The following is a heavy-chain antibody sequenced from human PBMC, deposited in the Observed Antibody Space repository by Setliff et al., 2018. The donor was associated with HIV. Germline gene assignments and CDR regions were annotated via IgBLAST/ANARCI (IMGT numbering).Heavy chain of an antibody. V-gene: IGHV3-7*03. CDR2: ISYDGSET. CDR1: GFTFSNFW. CDR3: ARGHYSSSSG. D-gene: IGHD6-6*01. Sequence: GGSLRLSCAASGFTFSNFWMHWVRQAPGKGLEWLAVISYDGSETYYVDSVKGRFTISRDNAKNSLYLQMNSLRAEDTAVYYCARGHYSSSSGWGQGALVTVSS. J-gene: IGHJ4*02.